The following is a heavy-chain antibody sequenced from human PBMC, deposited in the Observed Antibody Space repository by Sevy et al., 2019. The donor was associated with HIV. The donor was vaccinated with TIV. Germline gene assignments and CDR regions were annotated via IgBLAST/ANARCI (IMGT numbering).Heavy chain of an antibody. V-gene: IGHV4-61*01. CDR3: AGDGYGDTAMVIGS. Sequence: SETLSLTCTVSGGSVSSGSYYWSWIRQPPGKGLEWIGYIYYSGSTNYNPSLKSRVTISVDTSKNQFSLKLSSVTAADTAVYYCAGDGYGDTAMVIGSWGQGTLVTVSS. CDR1: GGSVSSGSYY. J-gene: IGHJ4*02. CDR2: IYYSGST. D-gene: IGHD5-18*01.